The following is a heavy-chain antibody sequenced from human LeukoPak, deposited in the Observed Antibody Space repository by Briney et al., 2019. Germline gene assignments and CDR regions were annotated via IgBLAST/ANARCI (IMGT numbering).Heavy chain of an antibody. V-gene: IGHV1-69*13. CDR3: ARSAHYSSAFDL. Sequence: ASVKVSCKASGGTFSSYAINWVRQAPGQGLEWMGESIPIFGSVKFAQKFQGRVTITADESTSTVYMGLNSLRVEDTAVYYCARSAHYSSAFDLWGQGTLVTVSS. CDR1: GGTFSSYA. J-gene: IGHJ4*02. CDR2: SIPIFGSV. D-gene: IGHD4-11*01.